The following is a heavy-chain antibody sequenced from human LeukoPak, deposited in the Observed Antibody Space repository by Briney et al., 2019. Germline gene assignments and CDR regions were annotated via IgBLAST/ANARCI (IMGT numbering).Heavy chain of an antibody. Sequence: GGSLRLSCVASGFTFSSYWMSWVRQAPGKGLEWVSVIYSGGSTYYADSVKGRFTISRDNSKNTLYLQMNSLRAEDTAVYYCARGDYSNYWDYWGQGTLVTVSS. J-gene: IGHJ4*02. CDR1: GFTFSSYW. V-gene: IGHV3-53*01. CDR3: ARGDYSNYWDY. CDR2: IYSGGST. D-gene: IGHD4-11*01.